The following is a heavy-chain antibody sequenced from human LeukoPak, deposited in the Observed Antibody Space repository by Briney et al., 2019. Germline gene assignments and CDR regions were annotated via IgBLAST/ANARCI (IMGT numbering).Heavy chain of an antibody. V-gene: IGHV1-69*01. CDR2: IIPIFGTA. Sequence: GSSVKVSCKASGGTFSSYAISWVRQAPGQGLEWMGGIIPIFGTANYAQKFQGRVTITADESTSTAYMELRSLRSDDTAVYYCARNKVVPIIEYYFDYWGQGTLVTVSS. J-gene: IGHJ4*02. D-gene: IGHD5-12*01. CDR1: GGTFSSYA. CDR3: ARNKVVPIIEYYFDY.